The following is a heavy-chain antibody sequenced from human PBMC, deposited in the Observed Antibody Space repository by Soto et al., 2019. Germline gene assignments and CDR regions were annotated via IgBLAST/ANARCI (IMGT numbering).Heavy chain of an antibody. D-gene: IGHD2-2*01. CDR2: INWNGGST. V-gene: IGHV3-20*04. J-gene: IGHJ3*02. Sequence: EVQLVESGGGVVRPGGSLRLSCAASGFTFDDYGMSWVRQAPGKGLEWVSGINWNGGSTGYADSVEGRFTISRDNAKNSLYLRMSSLRVEDTALYYCTRCPREYQLLCAFDIWGQGTMVTVSS. CDR3: TRCPREYQLLCAFDI. CDR1: GFTFDDYG.